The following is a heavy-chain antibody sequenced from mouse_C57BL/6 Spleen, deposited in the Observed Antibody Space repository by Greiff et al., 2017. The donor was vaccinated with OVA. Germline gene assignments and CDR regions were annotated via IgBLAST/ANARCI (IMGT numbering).Heavy chain of an antibody. V-gene: IGHV5-6*01. CDR1: GFTFSSYG. J-gene: IGHJ4*01. D-gene: IGHD1-1*01. CDR3: ARGTTVYALDY. Sequence: EVMLVESGGDLVKPGGSLKLSCAASGFTFSSYGMSWVRQTPDKRLEWVGTISSGGSYTYYPDSVKGRFTISRDNAKNTLYLQISSLKSEDTAMYFCARGTTVYALDYWGQGTSVTVSS. CDR2: ISSGGSYT.